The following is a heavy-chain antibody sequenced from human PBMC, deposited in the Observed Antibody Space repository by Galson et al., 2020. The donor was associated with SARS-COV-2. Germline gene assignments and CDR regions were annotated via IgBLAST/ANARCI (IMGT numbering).Heavy chain of an antibody. CDR1: GFTFSSFA. J-gene: IGHJ5*02. CDR2: ISVSGGRGT. V-gene: IGHV3-23*01. CDR3: ALDPVVRGVIHS. Sequence: GESLKISCAASGFTFSSFAMSWVRLAPGRGLEWVSDISVSGGRGTFYADSVKGRFTMSRDNSRNTVYLQMNSLRAEDTAIYYCALDPVVRGVIHSWGQGTLVTVSS. D-gene: IGHD3-10*01.